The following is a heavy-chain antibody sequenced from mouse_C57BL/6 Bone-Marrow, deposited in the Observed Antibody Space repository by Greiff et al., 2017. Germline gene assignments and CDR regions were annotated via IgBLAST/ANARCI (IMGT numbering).Heavy chain of an antibody. CDR1: GYTFTDYE. D-gene: IGHD1-1*01. J-gene: IGHJ2*01. Sequence: QVHVKQSGAELVRPGASVTLSCKASGYTFTDYEMHWVKQTPVHGLEWIGAIDPETGGTAYNQKFKGKAILTADKSSSTAYMELRSLTSEDSAVYYCTRSFITTGVAFDYWGQGTTLTVSA. V-gene: IGHV1-15*01. CDR3: TRSFITTGVAFDY. CDR2: IDPETGGT.